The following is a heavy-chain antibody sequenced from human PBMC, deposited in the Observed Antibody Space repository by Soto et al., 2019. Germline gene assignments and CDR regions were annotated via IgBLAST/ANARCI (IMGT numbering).Heavy chain of an antibody. CDR2: IIPIFGTA. D-gene: IGHD3-3*01. V-gene: IGHV1-69*13. J-gene: IGHJ5*02. CDR1: GGTFSSYA. CDR3: ARGYYDFCSGYYKRVTWFDP. Sequence: SVKVSCKASGGTFSSYAISWVRQAPGQGLEWMGGIIPIFGTANYAQKFQGRVTITADESTSTAYMELSSLRSEDTAVYYCARGYYDFCSGYYKRVTWFDPWGQGTLVTVSS.